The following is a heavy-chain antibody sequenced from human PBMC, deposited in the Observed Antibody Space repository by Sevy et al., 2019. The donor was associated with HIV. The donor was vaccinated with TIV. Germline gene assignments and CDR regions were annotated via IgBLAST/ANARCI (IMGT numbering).Heavy chain of an antibody. CDR2: IIPIFGTA. CDR3: ARFRYSSGWAGRWYFDL. V-gene: IGHV1-69*13. Sequence: ASVKVSCKASGGTFSSYAISWVRQAPGQGLEWMGRIIPIFGTANYAQKFQGRVTITADESTSTAYMELSSLRSEDTAVYYCARFRYSSGWAGRWYFDLWGRGTLVTVSS. J-gene: IGHJ2*01. D-gene: IGHD6-19*01. CDR1: GGTFSSYA.